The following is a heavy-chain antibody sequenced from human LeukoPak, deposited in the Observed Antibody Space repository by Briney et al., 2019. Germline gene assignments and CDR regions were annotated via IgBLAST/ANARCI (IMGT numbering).Heavy chain of an antibody. D-gene: IGHD1-26*01. J-gene: IGHJ4*02. CDR1: GLTFSDYY. Sequence: GGSLRLSCAASGLTFSDYYMTWIRQAPGKGLEWVSYISPSGITTYYTDSVKGRFTISRDNAKNSLSLQINSLRVEDTAVYYCARAYTGSFSGTLEYWGRGTLVTVSS. CDR2: ISPSGITT. CDR3: ARAYTGSFSGTLEY. V-gene: IGHV3-11*04.